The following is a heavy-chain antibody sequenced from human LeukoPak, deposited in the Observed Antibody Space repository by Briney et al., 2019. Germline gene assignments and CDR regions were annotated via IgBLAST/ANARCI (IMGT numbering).Heavy chain of an antibody. CDR3: ARADTYSSGWTDYYFDY. CDR2: ISSSSSYI. CDR1: GFTFSSYS. Sequence: GGSLRLSCAASGFTFSSYSTNWVRQAPGKGLEWVSSISSSSSYIYYADSVKGRFTISRDNAKNSLYLQMNSLRAEDTAVYYCARADTYSSGWTDYYFDYWGQGTLVTVSS. J-gene: IGHJ4*02. V-gene: IGHV3-21*01. D-gene: IGHD6-19*01.